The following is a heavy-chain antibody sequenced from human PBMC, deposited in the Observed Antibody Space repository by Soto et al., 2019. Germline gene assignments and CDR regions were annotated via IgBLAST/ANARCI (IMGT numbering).Heavy chain of an antibody. CDR2: ISGSGGST. CDR1: GFTFSSYA. V-gene: IGHV3-23*01. D-gene: IGHD3-10*01. CDR3: AKDMGYYGSGSYYLQYYFDY. Sequence: EVQLLESGGGLVQPGGSLRLSCAASGFTFSSYAMSWVRQAPGKGLEWVSAISGSGGSTYYADSVKGRFTISRDNSKNTLYLQMNSLRAEDTAVYYCAKDMGYYGSGSYYLQYYFDYWGQGTLVTVSS. J-gene: IGHJ4*02.